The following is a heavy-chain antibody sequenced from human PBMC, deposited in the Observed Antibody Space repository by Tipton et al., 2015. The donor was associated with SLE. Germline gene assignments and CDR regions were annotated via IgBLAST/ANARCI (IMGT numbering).Heavy chain of an antibody. CDR2: IYTSGST. J-gene: IGHJ4*02. CDR3: ARGPHGSYGFDY. V-gene: IGHV4-61*09. D-gene: IGHD4-17*01. Sequence: TLSLTCTVSGGSISSGSYYWSWIRQPAGKGLEWIGHIYTSGSTNYNPSLKSRVTISVDTSKNQFSLKLSSVTAPDTAVYYCARGPHGSYGFDYWGQGTLVTVSS. CDR1: GGSISSGSYY.